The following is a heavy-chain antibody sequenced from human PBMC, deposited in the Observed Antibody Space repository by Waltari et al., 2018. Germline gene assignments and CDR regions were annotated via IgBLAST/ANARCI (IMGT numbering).Heavy chain of an antibody. Sequence: QVQLVQSGAEVKKPGASVKVSCKASGYTFTTYAIHWVCQAPGQRLEWRGWINAGNGNTKYSQKFQGRVTITRDTSARTAYMELSSLRSEDTAVYYCARVYSGYDWGAFDIWGQGTMVTVSS. CDR2: INAGNGNT. CDR3: ARVYSGYDWGAFDI. D-gene: IGHD5-12*01. J-gene: IGHJ3*02. CDR1: GYTFTTYA. V-gene: IGHV1-3*01.